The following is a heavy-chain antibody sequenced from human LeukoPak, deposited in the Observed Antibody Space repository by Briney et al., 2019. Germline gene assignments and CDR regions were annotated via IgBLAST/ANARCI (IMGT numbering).Heavy chain of an antibody. Sequence: GSLRLSCAASGLTFSSYSMNWVRQAPGKGLEWVSSISSSSSYIYYADSVKGRFTISRDNAKNSLYLQMNSLRAEDTAVYYCARAWSGYSPFDCWGQGTLVTVSS. CDR3: ARAWSGYSPFDC. D-gene: IGHD3-3*01. V-gene: IGHV3-21*01. CDR2: ISSSSSYI. CDR1: GLTFSSYS. J-gene: IGHJ4*02.